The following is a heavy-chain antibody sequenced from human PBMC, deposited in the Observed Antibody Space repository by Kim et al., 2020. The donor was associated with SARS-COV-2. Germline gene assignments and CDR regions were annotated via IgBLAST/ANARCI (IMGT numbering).Heavy chain of an antibody. J-gene: IGHJ4*02. D-gene: IGHD6-19*01. CDR3: ARAGGLTTPFDY. V-gene: IGHV4-34*01. Sequence: NYNPALKSRVTISVDTSKNQFSLKLSSVTAADTAVYYWARAGGLTTPFDYWGQGTLVTVSS.